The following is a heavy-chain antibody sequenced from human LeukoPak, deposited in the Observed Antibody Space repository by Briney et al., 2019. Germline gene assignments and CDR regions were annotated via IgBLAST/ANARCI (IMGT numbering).Heavy chain of an antibody. V-gene: IGHV4-4*02. Sequence: SETLSLTCAVSGGSISRSNWCIWVRQPPGKGLEWIGEIYQSGSTNYNPSLKSRVTISVDKSKNQFSLKPTSVTAADTAVYYCARGVGSSGPLPTEYFQHWGQGTLVTVSS. CDR2: IYQSGST. J-gene: IGHJ1*01. CDR3: ARGVGSSGPLPTEYFQH. CDR1: GGSISRSNW. D-gene: IGHD6-19*01.